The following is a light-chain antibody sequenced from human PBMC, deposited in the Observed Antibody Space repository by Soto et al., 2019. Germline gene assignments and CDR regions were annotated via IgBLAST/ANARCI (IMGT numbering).Light chain of an antibody. CDR1: QTVSRSA. V-gene: IGKV3-20*01. Sequence: EIVLTQSPGTLSLSPGERATLSCRASQTVSRSALAWYQQKPGQAPRLLIYGASNRATGIPDRFSGSGSGTDFTLTISRLEPEDFEVYYCQQYGNSHFTFRGGTKVDIX. CDR2: GAS. J-gene: IGKJ4*01. CDR3: QQYGNSHFT.